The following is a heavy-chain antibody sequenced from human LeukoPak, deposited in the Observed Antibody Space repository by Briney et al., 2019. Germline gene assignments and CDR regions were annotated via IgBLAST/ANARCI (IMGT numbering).Heavy chain of an antibody. CDR3: ARLAAPNNWFDP. V-gene: IGHV4-39*01. J-gene: IGHJ5*02. CDR2: IYYSGST. D-gene: IGHD6-25*01. CDR1: GGSSTSSNYY. Sequence: SETLSLTCTVSGGSSTSSNYYWGWIRQPPGKGLEWIGSIYYSGSTYYNPSLKSRVTISVDTSKNQFSLKLSSVTAADTAVYYCARLAAPNNWFDPWGQGTLVTVSS.